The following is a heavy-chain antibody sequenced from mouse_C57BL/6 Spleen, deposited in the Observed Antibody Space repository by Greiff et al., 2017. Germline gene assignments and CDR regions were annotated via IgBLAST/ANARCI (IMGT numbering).Heavy chain of an antibody. D-gene: IGHD6-1*01. CDR3: ARLDEPRDYFDY. Sequence: QVQLQQPGAELVKPGASVKLSCKASGYTFTSYWMQWVKQRPGQGLEWIGEIDPSDSYTNYNQKFKGKATLTVDTSSSTAYMQLSSLTSEDSAVYYCARLDEPRDYFDYWGQGTTLTVSS. V-gene: IGHV1-50*01. CDR1: GYTFTSYW. J-gene: IGHJ2*01. CDR2: IDPSDSYT.